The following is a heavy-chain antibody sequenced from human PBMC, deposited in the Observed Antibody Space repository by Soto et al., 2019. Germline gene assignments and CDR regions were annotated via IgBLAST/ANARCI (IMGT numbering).Heavy chain of an antibody. CDR3: ARRPSYSGYDT. Sequence: QLQLQESGPGLVKPSATLSLTCTVSGGSISSSSYYWGWIRQPPGKGLEWIGSIYYSGSTYYNPSLKSRVTISVDTPKNQFALKLSSVTAADTAVYYCARRPSYSGYDTWGQGTLVTVSS. CDR1: GGSISSSSYY. D-gene: IGHD5-12*01. J-gene: IGHJ5*02. CDR2: IYYSGST. V-gene: IGHV4-39*01.